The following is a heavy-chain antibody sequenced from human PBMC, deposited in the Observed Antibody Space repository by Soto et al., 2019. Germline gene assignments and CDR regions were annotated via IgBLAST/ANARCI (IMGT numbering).Heavy chain of an antibody. CDR2: INHSGST. D-gene: IGHD6-13*01. CDR3: ASAIEESKQQLVRKWFDY. Sequence: SETLSLTCAVYGGSFSGYYWSWIRQPPGKGLEWIGEINHSGSTNYNPSLKSRVTISVDTSKNQFSLKLSSVTAADTAVYYCASAIEESKQQLVRKWFDYWGQGTLVTVSS. J-gene: IGHJ4*02. V-gene: IGHV4-34*01. CDR1: GGSFSGYY.